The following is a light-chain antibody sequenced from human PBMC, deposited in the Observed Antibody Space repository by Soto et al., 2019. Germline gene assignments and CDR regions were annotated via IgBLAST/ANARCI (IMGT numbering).Light chain of an antibody. CDR1: QGIRND. CDR2: AAS. J-gene: IGKJ1*01. Sequence: IQLTQSPSCLSASIRDRVTMTCRASQGIRNDLGWYQQIPGKAPRLLIYAASTLHIGVPSRFSGSGSGTDFTLTIASLQPEDFATYYCLQDYNYPWTFGQGTKVDI. V-gene: IGKV1-6*01. CDR3: LQDYNYPWT.